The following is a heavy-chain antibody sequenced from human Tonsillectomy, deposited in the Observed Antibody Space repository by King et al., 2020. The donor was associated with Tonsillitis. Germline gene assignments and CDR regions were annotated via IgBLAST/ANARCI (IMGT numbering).Heavy chain of an antibody. CDR1: GFTFSNYG. CDR2: ISYDGSNK. V-gene: IGHV3-30*18. Sequence: VQLVESGGGVVKPGRSLRLSCAASGFTFSNYGMHWVRQAPGKGLEWVAVISYDGSNKHYADSVKGRFAISRDNSKNTLYLQLNRLRAEDTAVYYCAKDAGVFLFLELFYFHFWGHGPLVTVPS. CDR3: AKDAGVFLFLELFYFHF. D-gene: IGHD3-3*01. J-gene: IGHJ4*01.